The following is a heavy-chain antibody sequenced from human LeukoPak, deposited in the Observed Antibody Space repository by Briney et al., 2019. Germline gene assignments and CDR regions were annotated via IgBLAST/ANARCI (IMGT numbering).Heavy chain of an antibody. V-gene: IGHV3-74*01. CDR3: ATDEAATGRLDY. J-gene: IGHJ4*02. CDR1: GFNFRNYW. D-gene: IGHD1-1*01. Sequence: QPGGSLRLSCAASGFNFRNYWMHWVRQAPGKGLVWVSRINSDGSSTSYADSVKGRFTISRDNAENTLYLQINSLRAEDTAVYYCATDEAATGRLDYWGQGPLVTDSS. CDR2: INSDGSST.